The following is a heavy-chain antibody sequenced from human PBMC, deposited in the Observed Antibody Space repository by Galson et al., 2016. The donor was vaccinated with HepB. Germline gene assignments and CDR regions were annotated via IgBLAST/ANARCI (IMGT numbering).Heavy chain of an antibody. CDR3: ARRGQMLPFDY. V-gene: IGHV4-39*01. D-gene: IGHD2-8*01. CDR2: IYYSGSS. Sequence: SETLSLTCTVSGGSISSSYYYWGWIRQPPGKGLEWIGRIYYSGSSYYNPSLKSRVTISVDTSKNQFSLRLSSVTAADTALYYCARRGQMLPFDYWGQGTLVTVSS. J-gene: IGHJ4*02. CDR1: GGSISSSYYY.